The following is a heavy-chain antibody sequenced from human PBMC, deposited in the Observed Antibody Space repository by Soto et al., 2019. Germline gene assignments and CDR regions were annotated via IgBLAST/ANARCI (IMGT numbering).Heavy chain of an antibody. CDR2: IYYSGST. Sequence: ASETLSLTCTVSGGSISSGGYYWSWIRQHPGKGLEWIGYIYYSGSTYYNPSLKSRVTISVDTSKNQFSLKLSSVTAADTAVYYCARVGNEYSSSWSGIYYFDYWGQGTLVTVSS. J-gene: IGHJ4*02. D-gene: IGHD6-13*01. CDR1: GGSISSGGYY. CDR3: ARVGNEYSSSWSGIYYFDY. V-gene: IGHV4-31*03.